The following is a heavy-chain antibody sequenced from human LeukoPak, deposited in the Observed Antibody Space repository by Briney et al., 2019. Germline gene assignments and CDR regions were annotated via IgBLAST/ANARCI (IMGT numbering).Heavy chain of an antibody. CDR2: MNPNSGNT. Sequence: ASVKVSCKASGYTFTSYDINWVRQATGQGLEWMGWMNPNSGNTGYAQKFQGRVTMTRNTSISTAYMELSSLRSEDTAVYYCAKGSVVVTAIFYWGQGTLVTVSS. J-gene: IGHJ4*02. D-gene: IGHD2-21*02. V-gene: IGHV1-8*01. CDR1: GYTFTSYD. CDR3: AKGSVVVTAIFY.